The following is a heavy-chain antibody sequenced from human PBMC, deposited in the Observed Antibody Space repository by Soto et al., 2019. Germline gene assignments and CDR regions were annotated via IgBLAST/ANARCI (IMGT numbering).Heavy chain of an antibody. CDR1: GFAFSSFT. V-gene: IGHV3-30-3*01. J-gene: IGHJ4*02. D-gene: IGHD3-10*01. CDR3: ASPPKAGSGNRGGLDY. Sequence: QVQLVESGGGVVQPGGSLRLSCAASGFAFSSFTTHWVRQAPGKGLEWVAVISSDGSDKYYADSVKGRFTISRDNSKNTLNLQMNSLRVEDTAVYYCASPPKAGSGNRGGLDYWGQGTLVTVSS. CDR2: ISSDGSDK.